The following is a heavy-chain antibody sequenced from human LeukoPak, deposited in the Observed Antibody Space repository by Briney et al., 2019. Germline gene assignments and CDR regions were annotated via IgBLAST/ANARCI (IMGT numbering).Heavy chain of an antibody. V-gene: IGHV3-23*01. CDR3: AKKLRGSDSFDY. D-gene: IGHD1-26*01. J-gene: IGHJ4*02. Sequence: GGSLRLSCAASGFTFSIYAMSWVRQAPGKGLEWVSAISGSGGSTYYADSVKGRFTISRDNSKNTLYLQMNSLRAEDTAVYYCAKKLRGSDSFDYWGQGTLVTVSS. CDR1: GFTFSIYA. CDR2: ISGSGGST.